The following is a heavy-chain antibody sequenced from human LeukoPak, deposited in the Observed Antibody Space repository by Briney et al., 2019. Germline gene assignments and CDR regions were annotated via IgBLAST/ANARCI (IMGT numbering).Heavy chain of an antibody. D-gene: IGHD3-10*01. CDR2: IIPILGIA. Sequence: ASVKVSCKASGGTFSSYAISWVRQAPGQGLEWMGRIIPILGIANYAQKFQGRVTMTRNTSISTAYMELSSLRSEDTAVYYCARGHRVFDYWGQGTLVTVSS. CDR1: GGTFSSYA. CDR3: ARGHRVFDY. J-gene: IGHJ4*02. V-gene: IGHV1-69*04.